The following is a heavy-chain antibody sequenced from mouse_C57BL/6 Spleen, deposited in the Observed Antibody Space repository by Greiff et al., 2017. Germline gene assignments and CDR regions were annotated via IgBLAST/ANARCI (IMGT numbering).Heavy chain of an antibody. CDR2: IRSKSNNYAT. V-gene: IGHV10-1*01. CDR1: GFSFNTYA. CDR3: VRHYYGSSYFDV. D-gene: IGHD1-1*01. Sequence: EVQGVESGGGLVQPKGSLKLSCAASGFSFNTYAMNWVRQAPGKGLEWVARIRSKSNNYATYYADSVKDRFTISRDDSESMLYLQMNNLKTEDTAMYYCVRHYYGSSYFDVWGTGTTVTVSS. J-gene: IGHJ1*03.